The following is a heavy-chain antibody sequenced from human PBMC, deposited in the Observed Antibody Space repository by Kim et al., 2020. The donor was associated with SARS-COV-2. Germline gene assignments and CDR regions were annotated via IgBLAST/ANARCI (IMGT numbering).Heavy chain of an antibody. D-gene: IGHD3-3*02. Sequence: APVKGRFTISRDDSKNTLYLQMNSLKTEDTAVYYCTTGPRISYYYYGMDVWGQGTTVTVSS. J-gene: IGHJ6*02. CDR3: TTGPRISYYYYGMDV. V-gene: IGHV3-15*01.